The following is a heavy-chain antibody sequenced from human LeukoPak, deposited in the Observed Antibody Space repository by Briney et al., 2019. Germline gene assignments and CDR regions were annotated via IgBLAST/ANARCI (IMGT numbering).Heavy chain of an antibody. CDR3: ARAPRDTLYSMVY. CDR1: GFTVSSNY. V-gene: IGHV3-53*01. D-gene: IGHD6-13*01. Sequence: PGGSLRLSCAASGFTVSSNYMSWVRQAPGKGLEWVSVIYSGGSTYYADSVKGRFTISRDNSKNTLYLQMNSLRAEDTAVYYCARAPRDTLYSMVYWGQGTLVTVSS. CDR2: IYSGGST. J-gene: IGHJ4*02.